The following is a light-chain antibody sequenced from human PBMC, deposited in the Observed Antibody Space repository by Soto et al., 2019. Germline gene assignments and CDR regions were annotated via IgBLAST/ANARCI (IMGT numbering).Light chain of an antibody. CDR3: QQYTNWPRT. J-gene: IGKJ5*01. V-gene: IGKV3-15*01. Sequence: EKGMLESPATVSGYKGESVILSCRASHLFSSNLDWYQHKPGQAPRLLIYGVSTRDTGVPDRFSGSASGTEFTLTIISLQSEDFAVYYCQQYTNWPRTFSQGTLLEI. CDR1: HLFSSN. CDR2: GVS.